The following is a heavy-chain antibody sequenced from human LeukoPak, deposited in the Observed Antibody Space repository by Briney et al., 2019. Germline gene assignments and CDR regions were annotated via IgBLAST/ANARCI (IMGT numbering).Heavy chain of an antibody. V-gene: IGHV5-51*01. CDR2: IYPGDSDT. CDR1: GSRFTSYW. Sequence: GESLQISCQGSGSRFTSYWVGWVRQMPGKGLEWMGIIYPGDSDTRYSPSFQGQVTISADKSISTAYLQWSSLKASDTAMYYCARAGSITIFGVVISRDYFDYWGQGTLVTVSS. D-gene: IGHD3-3*01. CDR3: ARAGSITIFGVVISRDYFDY. J-gene: IGHJ4*02.